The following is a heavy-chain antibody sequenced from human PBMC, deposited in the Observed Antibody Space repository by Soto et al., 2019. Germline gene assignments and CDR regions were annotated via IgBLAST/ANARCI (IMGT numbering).Heavy chain of an antibody. CDR1: GGSISSSDYY. Sequence: SETLSLTCTVSGGSISSSDYYWSWIRQHPGKGLEWIGYIYYSGSTYYNPSLKSRVIISVDTSKNQYSLKLSSVTAADTAVYYCARGARMATTFRAWFDPWGQGTLVTVSS. CDR3: ARGARMATTFRAWFDP. D-gene: IGHD5-12*01. J-gene: IGHJ5*02. V-gene: IGHV4-31*03. CDR2: IYYSGST.